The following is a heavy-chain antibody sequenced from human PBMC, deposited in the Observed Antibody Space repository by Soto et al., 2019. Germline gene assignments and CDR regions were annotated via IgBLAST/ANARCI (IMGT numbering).Heavy chain of an antibody. CDR1: GYTFTVNY. CDR3: ARGKNYYGPGSYMDYYYMDV. CDR2: INPNSGGT. J-gene: IGHJ6*03. V-gene: IGHV1-2*04. D-gene: IGHD3-10*01. Sequence: GASVKVSCKASGYTFTVNYMHWVRQAPGQGLEWMGWINPNSGGTNYAQKFQGWVTMTRDTSISTAYMELSRLRSDDTAVYYCARGKNYYGPGSYMDYYYMDVWGKGTTVTVSS.